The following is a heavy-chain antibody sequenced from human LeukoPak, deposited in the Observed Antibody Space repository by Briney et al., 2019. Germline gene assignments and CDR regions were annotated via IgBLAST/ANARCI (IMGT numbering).Heavy chain of an antibody. CDR1: GYSISSGYH. CDR3: AKGGSYRSQPYFDY. CDR2: IYHSGST. Sequence: SETLSLTCTVSGYSISSGYHWGWIRQPPGKGLEWIGSIYHSGSTYYNPSLKSRVTISVDTSKNQFSLKLRSVTAADTAVYYCAKGGSYRSQPYFDYWGQGTPVTVSS. J-gene: IGHJ4*02. V-gene: IGHV4-38-2*02. D-gene: IGHD3-16*02.